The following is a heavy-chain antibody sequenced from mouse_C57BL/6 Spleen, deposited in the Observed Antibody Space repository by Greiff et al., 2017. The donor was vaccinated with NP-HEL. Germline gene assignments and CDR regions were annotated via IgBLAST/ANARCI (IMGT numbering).Heavy chain of an antibody. D-gene: IGHD1-1*01. Sequence: VQLQQSVAELVRPGASVKLSCTASGFNIKNTYMHWVKQRPEQGLEWIGRIDPANGNTKYAPKFQGKATITADTSSNTAYLQLSSLTSEDTAIYYWARRGGTYYYGSSNYAMDYWGQGTSVTVSS. J-gene: IGHJ4*01. V-gene: IGHV14-3*01. CDR2: IDPANGNT. CDR1: GFNIKNTY. CDR3: ARRGGTYYYGSSNYAMDY.